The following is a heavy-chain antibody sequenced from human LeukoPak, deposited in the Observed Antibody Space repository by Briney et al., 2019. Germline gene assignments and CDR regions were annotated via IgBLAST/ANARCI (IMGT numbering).Heavy chain of an antibody. J-gene: IGHJ3*02. CDR3: VSGNDPDSTWENYRLDAFDI. D-gene: IGHD3-16*02. CDR2: ISSTSDYI. V-gene: IGHV3-21*01. CDR1: GHTFSHYS. Sequence: PGGSLRLSCAASGHTFSHYSVNWVRQAPGKGLEWVSSISSTSDYIYYADSVKGRFTISRDNTKSSLYLQMNSLRAEDTAVYYCVSGNDPDSTWENYRLDAFDIWGQGTTVIVSS.